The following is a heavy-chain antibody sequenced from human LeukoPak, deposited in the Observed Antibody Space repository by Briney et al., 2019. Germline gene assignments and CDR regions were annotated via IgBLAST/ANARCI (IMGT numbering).Heavy chain of an antibody. J-gene: IGHJ3*02. Sequence: SETLSLTCTVSGGSISSYYWSWIRQPPGKGLEWIGYIYYSGSTNYNPSLKSRVTISVDTSKNQFSLKLSSVTAADTAVYYCATSTGANAFDIWGQGTMVTVSS. CDR2: IYYSGST. V-gene: IGHV4-59*01. D-gene: IGHD6-25*01. CDR1: GGSISSYY. CDR3: ATSTGANAFDI.